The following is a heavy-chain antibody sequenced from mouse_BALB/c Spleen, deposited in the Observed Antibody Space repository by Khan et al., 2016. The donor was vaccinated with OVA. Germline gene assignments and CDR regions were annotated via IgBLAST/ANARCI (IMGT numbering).Heavy chain of an antibody. D-gene: IGHD2-1*01. Sequence: EVELVESGGGLVEPGGSLKLSCAASGFTFSSFVMSWVRQTPEKRLEWVATISSAATYTYYPDSVKGRFTISRDNAKNTLYLQMNSLRSDDTAIYYCTNGNYGWFAYWGQGTLATGST. CDR3: TNGNYGWFAY. CDR2: ISSAATYT. J-gene: IGHJ3*01. CDR1: GFTFSSFV. V-gene: IGHV5-9-1*01.